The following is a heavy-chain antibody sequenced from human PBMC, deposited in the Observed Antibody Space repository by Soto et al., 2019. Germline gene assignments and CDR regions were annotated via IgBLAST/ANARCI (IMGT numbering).Heavy chain of an antibody. CDR1: GYSFTSYW. V-gene: IGHV5-51*01. J-gene: IGHJ5*02. Sequence: PGESLKISCKGSGYSFTSYWIGWVRQMPGKGLEWMGIIYPGDSDTRYSPSFQGQVTISADKSISTAYLQWSSLKASDTAMYYCARQITMVRGVNIGGPWFDPWGQGTLVTVSS. CDR3: ARQITMVRGVNIGGPWFDP. CDR2: IYPGDSDT. D-gene: IGHD3-10*01.